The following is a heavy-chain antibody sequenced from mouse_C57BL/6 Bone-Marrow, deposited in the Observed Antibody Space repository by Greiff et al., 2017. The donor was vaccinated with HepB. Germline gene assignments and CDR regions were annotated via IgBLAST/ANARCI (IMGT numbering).Heavy chain of an antibody. CDR2: ILPSIGRT. D-gene: IGHD1-1*01. V-gene: IGHV15-2*01. J-gene: IGHJ1*03. CDR3: ARGITTVVATPFYWYFDV. CDR1: DSEVFPIAY. Sequence: VQLQQSGSELRSPGSSVKLSCKDFDSEVFPIAYMSWVRQKPGHGFEWIGGILPSIGRTIYGEKFEDKATLDADTLSNTAYLELNSLTSEDSAIYYCARGITTVVATPFYWYFDVWGTGTTVTVSS.